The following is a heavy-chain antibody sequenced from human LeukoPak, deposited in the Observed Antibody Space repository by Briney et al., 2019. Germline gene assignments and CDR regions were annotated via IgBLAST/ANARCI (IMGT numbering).Heavy chain of an antibody. CDR1: GFTFSSYS. D-gene: IGHD6-13*01. V-gene: IGHV3-48*01. CDR3: ARDRKTAAGMFDY. CDR2: ISSSSSTI. Sequence: GGSLRLSCAASGFTFSSYSMNWVRQAPGKGLEWVSYISSSSSTIYYADSVKGRFTISRDNAKNSLYLQMNSLRAEDTAVYYCARDRKTAAGMFDYWGQGTLVTVSS. J-gene: IGHJ4*02.